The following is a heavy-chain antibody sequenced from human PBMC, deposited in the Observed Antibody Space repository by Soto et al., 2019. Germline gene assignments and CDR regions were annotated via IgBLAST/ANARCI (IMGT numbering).Heavy chain of an antibody. J-gene: IGHJ6*02. CDR2: IYSGGST. Sequence: GGSLRLSCAASGFTVSSNYMSWVRQAPGKGLEWVSVIYSGGSTYYADSVKGRFTISRDNSKNTLYLQMNSLRAEDTAAYYCGRGRAYDVWRASLGGSNGLAGWGQGTMVTVSS. CDR3: GRGRAYDVWRASLGGSNGLAG. D-gene: IGHD3-3*01. V-gene: IGHV3-53*01. CDR1: GFTVSSNY.